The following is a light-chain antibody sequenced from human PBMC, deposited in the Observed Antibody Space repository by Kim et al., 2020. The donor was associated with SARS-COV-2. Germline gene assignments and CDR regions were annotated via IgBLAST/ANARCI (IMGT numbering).Light chain of an antibody. V-gene: IGLV2-8*01. CDR2: EVN. CDR3: SSYAGSRAVV. CDR1: SVDFGGYKY. Sequence: TIACYGSSVDFGGYKYVSWYQHHPGKAPKLMIFEVNKRPSGVPDRFSGSKSGNTASLTVSGLQAEDEADYHCSSYAGSRAVVFGGGTKLTVL. J-gene: IGLJ2*01.